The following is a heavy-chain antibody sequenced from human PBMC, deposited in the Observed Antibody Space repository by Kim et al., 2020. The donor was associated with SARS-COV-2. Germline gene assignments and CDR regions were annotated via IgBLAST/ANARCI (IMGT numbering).Heavy chain of an antibody. J-gene: IGHJ4*02. D-gene: IGHD3-9*01. V-gene: IGHV1-3*01. CDR3: ARVLLMDFDWLLPEYYFDY. Sequence: GRVTITRDTSASTAYMELSSLRSEDTAVYYCARVLLMDFDWLLPEYYFDYWGQGTLVTVSS.